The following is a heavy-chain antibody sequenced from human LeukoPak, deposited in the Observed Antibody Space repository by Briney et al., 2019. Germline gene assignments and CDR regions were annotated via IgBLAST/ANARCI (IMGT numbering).Heavy chain of an antibody. CDR1: GGSISSYY. J-gene: IGHJ6*03. CDR3: TRGSIAYYYMDV. V-gene: IGHV4-59*01. D-gene: IGHD3-22*01. Sequence: SETLSLTCTVSGGSISSYYWTWIRQPPGKGLEWIGYIYYSGSTNYNPSLKSRVTISVDTSKNQFSLKLSSVTAADTAVYYCTRGSIAYYYMDVWGKGTTVTISS. CDR2: IYYSGST.